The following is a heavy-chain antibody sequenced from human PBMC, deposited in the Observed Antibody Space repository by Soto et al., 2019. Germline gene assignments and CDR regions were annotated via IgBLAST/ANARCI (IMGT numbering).Heavy chain of an antibody. V-gene: IGHV1-46*01. J-gene: IGHJ4*02. D-gene: IGHD6-19*01. CDR2: FNPSDGST. CDR3: AKDRYSNDWWGGDFFDY. Sequence: GASVKVSCKASGYTFTPHHMHWVRQAPGQGPEWMGIFNPSDGSTNYAQKFQGRVTMTRDTSTSKVYMELSSLRSEDTAVYYCAKDRYSNDWWGGDFFDYWGQGTLVTVSS. CDR1: GYTFTPHH.